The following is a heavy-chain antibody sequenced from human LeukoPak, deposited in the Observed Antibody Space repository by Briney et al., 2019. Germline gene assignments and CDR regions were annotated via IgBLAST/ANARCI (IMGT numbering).Heavy chain of an antibody. CDR2: INHSGST. CDR3: ARGPPLDSSVFYFDY. D-gene: IGHD3-22*01. V-gene: IGHV4-34*01. CDR1: GGSFSGYY. J-gene: IGHJ4*02. Sequence: SETLSLTCAVYGGSFSGYYWSWIRQPPGKGLEWIGEINHSGSTNYNPSLKSRVTISVDTSKNQFSLKLSSVTAADTAVYYCARGPPLDSSVFYFDYWGQGTLVTVSS.